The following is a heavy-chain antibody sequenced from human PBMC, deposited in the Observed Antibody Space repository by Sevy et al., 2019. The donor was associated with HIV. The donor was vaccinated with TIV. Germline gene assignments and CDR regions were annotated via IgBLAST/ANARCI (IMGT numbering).Heavy chain of an antibody. V-gene: IGHV3-23*01. CDR3: AKGSVYDTSGYYYTLVAFDY. J-gene: IGHJ4*02. Sequence: GGCLRLSCAASGFPFSGYAMTWVRQAPGKGLEWVSAISGSGGSTYYADSVKGRFSMSRDNSKNTLYLQMSSLRVKDTAVYFCAKGSVYDTSGYYYTLVAFDYWGQGTPVTVSS. D-gene: IGHD3-22*01. CDR2: ISGSGGST. CDR1: GFPFSGYA.